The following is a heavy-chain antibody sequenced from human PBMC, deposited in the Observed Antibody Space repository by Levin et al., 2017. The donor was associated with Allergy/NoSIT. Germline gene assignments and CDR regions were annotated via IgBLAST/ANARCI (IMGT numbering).Heavy chain of an antibody. Sequence: HAGGSLRLSCAASGFTFNTYWMHWVRQAPGKGLVWVSRINSDGSSTSYADSVKGRFTISRDNAKNTLYLQMNSLRAEDTAVYYCATGYSSGWYVTGQDYWGQGTLVTVSS. CDR2: INSDGSST. V-gene: IGHV3-74*01. CDR3: ATGYSSGWYVTGQDY. J-gene: IGHJ4*02. CDR1: GFTFNTYW. D-gene: IGHD6-19*01.